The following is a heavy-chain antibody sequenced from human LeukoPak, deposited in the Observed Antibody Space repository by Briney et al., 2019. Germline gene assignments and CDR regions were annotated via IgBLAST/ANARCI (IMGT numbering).Heavy chain of an antibody. Sequence: TSETLSLTCTVSDGSISNYYWSWIRQPAGKGLEWIGRIYTSGSITYNPSLKSRVSMSVDTSKNQFSLKLSSVTAADTAVYYCARDSGTTGEVKFDPWGQGTLVTVSS. J-gene: IGHJ5*02. V-gene: IGHV4-4*07. CDR1: DGSISNYY. CDR2: IYTSGSI. CDR3: ARDSGTTGEVKFDP. D-gene: IGHD3-10*01.